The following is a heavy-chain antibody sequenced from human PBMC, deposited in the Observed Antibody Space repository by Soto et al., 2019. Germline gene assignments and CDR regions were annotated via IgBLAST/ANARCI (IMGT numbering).Heavy chain of an antibody. V-gene: IGHV4-34*01. J-gene: IGHJ6*02. CDR2: INHSGST. Sequence: PSETLSLTCAVYGGSFSGYYWSWIRQPPGKGLEWIGEINHSGSTNYNPSLKSRVTISVDTSKNQFSLKLSSVTAADTAVYYCARETTYYYYYYGMDVWGQGTTVTV. CDR3: ARETTYYYYYYGMDV. CDR1: GGSFSGYY.